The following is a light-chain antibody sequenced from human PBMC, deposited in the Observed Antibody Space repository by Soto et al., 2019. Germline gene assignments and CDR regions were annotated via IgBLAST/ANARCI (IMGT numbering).Light chain of an antibody. CDR2: SNT. J-gene: IGLJ1*01. CDR3: AAWDGSLSVYV. Sequence: QSVLTQPPSVSGTSGQRVTISCSGSNSNIGRNVVNWYQHLPGTAPKLLIFSNTQRPSGVADRFSASKSGTSASLAISGLQSEDEGDYYCAAWDGSLSVYVFGTGTKVTVL. CDR1: NSNIGRNV. V-gene: IGLV1-44*01.